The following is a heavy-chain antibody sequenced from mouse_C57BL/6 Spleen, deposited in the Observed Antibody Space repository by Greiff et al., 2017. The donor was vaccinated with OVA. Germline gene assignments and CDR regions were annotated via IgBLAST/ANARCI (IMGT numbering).Heavy chain of an antibody. CDR3: ASWGGLRRYYYAMDY. D-gene: IGHD2-2*01. V-gene: IGHV1-26*01. CDR1: GYTFTDYY. Sequence: EVQLQQSGPELVKPGASVKISCKASGYTFTDYYMNWVKQSHGKSLEWIGDINPNNGGTSYNQKFKGKATLTVDKSSSTAYMELRSLTSEDSAVYYCASWGGLRRYYYAMDYWGQGTSVTVSS. J-gene: IGHJ4*01. CDR2: INPNNGGT.